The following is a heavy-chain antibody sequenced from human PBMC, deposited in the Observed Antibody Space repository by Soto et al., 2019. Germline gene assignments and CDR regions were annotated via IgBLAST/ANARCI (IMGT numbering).Heavy chain of an antibody. D-gene: IGHD6-13*01. Sequence: SVKVSCKASGVTFSSYAISWVRQAPGQGLEWMGGIIPIFGTANYAQKFQGRVTITADESTSTAYMELSSLRSEDTAVYYCARASGIAAAGDYYYGMDVWGQGTTVTVSS. J-gene: IGHJ6*02. CDR3: ARASGIAAAGDYYYGMDV. CDR2: IIPIFGTA. V-gene: IGHV1-69*13. CDR1: GVTFSSYA.